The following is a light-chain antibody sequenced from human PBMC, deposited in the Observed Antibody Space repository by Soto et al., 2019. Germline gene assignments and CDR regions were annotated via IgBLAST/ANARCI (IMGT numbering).Light chain of an antibody. CDR3: QQRSNWPPLIT. Sequence: EIVLTQSPATLSLSPGERATLSCMASQSVSSHLAWYQQKPGQAPRLLIYDASNRATGIPARFSGSGSGTDFTLTISSLEPEDFAVYYCQQRSNWPPLITFGQGTRLEIK. CDR2: DAS. CDR1: QSVSSH. V-gene: IGKV3-11*01. J-gene: IGKJ5*01.